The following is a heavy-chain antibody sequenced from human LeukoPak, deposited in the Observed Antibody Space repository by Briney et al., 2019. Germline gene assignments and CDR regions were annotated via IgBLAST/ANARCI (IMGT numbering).Heavy chain of an antibody. Sequence: QPGGSLRLSCAASGFTFSSYAMSWVRQAPGKGLEWVSAISGSGGSTYYADPVKGRFTISRDNSKNTLYLQMNSLRAEDTAVYYCAKEGYSYGFLRPNFDYWGQGTLVTVSS. J-gene: IGHJ4*02. CDR1: GFTFSSYA. D-gene: IGHD5-18*01. V-gene: IGHV3-23*01. CDR3: AKEGYSYGFLRPNFDY. CDR2: ISGSGGST.